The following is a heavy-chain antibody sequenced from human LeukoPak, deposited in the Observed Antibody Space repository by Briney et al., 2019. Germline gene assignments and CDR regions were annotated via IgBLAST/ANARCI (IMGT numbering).Heavy chain of an antibody. CDR3: ARDHYDLAP. Sequence: SETLSLTCTVSGGSISSNYWSWIRQPPRKGLEWIGYVSSSGSTEYDPSLESRVTISLDTSKNQVSLNLNSVTAADTAIYFCARDHYDLAPWGQGIPVTVSS. CDR2: VSSSGST. J-gene: IGHJ5*02. D-gene: IGHD4-17*01. CDR1: GGSISSNY. V-gene: IGHV4-59*01.